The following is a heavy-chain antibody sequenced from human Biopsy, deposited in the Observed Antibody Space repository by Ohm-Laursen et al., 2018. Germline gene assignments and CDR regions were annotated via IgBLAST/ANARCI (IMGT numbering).Heavy chain of an antibody. D-gene: IGHD2-8*01. Sequence: SLRLPCAASGFTFSSYGMHWVRQAPGKGLEWVAAIWYDGSNKNYADSVKGRFTISRDNSKNTLYLQMNSLRGEDTAVYYCAKCMTGGSNYYFHHCGQGTLVTVSS. J-gene: IGHJ4*02. CDR1: GFTFSSYG. CDR2: IWYDGSNK. CDR3: AKCMTGGSNYYFHH. V-gene: IGHV3-33*06.